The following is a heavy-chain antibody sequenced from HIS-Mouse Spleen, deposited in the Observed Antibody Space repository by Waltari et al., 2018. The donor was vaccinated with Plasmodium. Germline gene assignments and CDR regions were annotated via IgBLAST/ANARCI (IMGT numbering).Heavy chain of an antibody. D-gene: IGHD2-8*01. V-gene: IGHV3-33*06. CDR2: IWYDGSNK. CDR1: GFPFSSFG. CDR3: AKVAQGTRDAFDI. Sequence: AASGFPFSSFGIHWVLQAPGRGREWVAVIWYDGSNKYYADSVKGRFTISRDNSKNTLYLQMNSLRAEDTAVYYCAKVAQGTRDAFDIWGQGTMVTVSS. J-gene: IGHJ3*02.